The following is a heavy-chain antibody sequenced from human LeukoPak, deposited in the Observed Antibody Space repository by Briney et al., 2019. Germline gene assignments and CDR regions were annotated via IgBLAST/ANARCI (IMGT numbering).Heavy chain of an antibody. Sequence: SETLSLTCTVSGGSISSDGYSWSWIRQHPGKGLEWIGYIYYSGSTYYNPSLKSRVTISVDTSKNQFSLKLSSVTAADTAVYYCARGDLRWSTFDYWGQGTLVTVSS. CDR3: ARGDLRWSTFDY. V-gene: IGHV4-31*03. D-gene: IGHD4-17*01. CDR2: IYYSGST. CDR1: GGSISSDGYS. J-gene: IGHJ4*02.